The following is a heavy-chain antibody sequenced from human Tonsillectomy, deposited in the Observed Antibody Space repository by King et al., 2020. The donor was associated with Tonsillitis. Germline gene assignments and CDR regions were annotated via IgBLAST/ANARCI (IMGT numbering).Heavy chain of an antibody. Sequence: QLVQSGGGVVQPGRSRRLSCPASGFSFSNYGMHWVRQAPGKGLEWVAVISFDGSNKYYADSVKGRFTISRDNSKNTLYLQMNSLRAEDTAVYYCAKTAAAGGDFDYWGQGTLVTVSS. V-gene: IGHV3-30*18. CDR1: GFSFSNYG. D-gene: IGHD6-13*01. CDR2: ISFDGSNK. J-gene: IGHJ4*02. CDR3: AKTAAAGGDFDY.